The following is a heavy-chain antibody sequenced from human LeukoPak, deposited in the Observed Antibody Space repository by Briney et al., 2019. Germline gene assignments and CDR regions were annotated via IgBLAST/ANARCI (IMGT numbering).Heavy chain of an antibody. J-gene: IGHJ4*02. D-gene: IGHD2/OR15-2a*01. CDR1: GFTFSAYW. Sequence: RPGGSLRLSCAASGFTFSAYWMSWVRQAPGKGLEWVANIKLDGSEKYYVDSVKGRFTISRDNAKNSLYLQMNSLRAEDTAIYYCARGGRNLDYWGQGTLVTVSS. V-gene: IGHV3-7*01. CDR2: IKLDGSEK. CDR3: ARGGRNLDY.